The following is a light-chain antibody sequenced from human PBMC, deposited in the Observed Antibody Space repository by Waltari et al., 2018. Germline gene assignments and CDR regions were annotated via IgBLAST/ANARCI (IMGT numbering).Light chain of an antibody. J-gene: IGKJ4*01. CDR1: QNIGNY. Sequence: EVVLTQSPATLSLSPGDRATLSCRASQNIGNYLAWYQQKPGQAPRLLIQAASNRATGVPARCSGSVSATDFTLTISSLEPEDFAVYYCQNRRNWPLLTFGGGTKVEIK. V-gene: IGKV3-11*01. CDR2: AAS. CDR3: QNRRNWPLLT.